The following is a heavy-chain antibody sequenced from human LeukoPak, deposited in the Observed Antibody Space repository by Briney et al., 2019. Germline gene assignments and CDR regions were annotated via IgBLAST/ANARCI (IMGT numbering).Heavy chain of an antibody. Sequence: GGSLRLSCAASGFPFSSYEMNWVRQAPGKGLEWVSYISSSGNAIYYADSVKGRFTISRDNAKNSLYLQMNSLRAEDTAVYYCAKGSSSIAALNFDYWGQGTLVTVSS. CDR1: GFPFSSYE. D-gene: IGHD6-6*01. J-gene: IGHJ4*02. CDR3: AKGSSSIAALNFDY. V-gene: IGHV3-48*03. CDR2: ISSSGNAI.